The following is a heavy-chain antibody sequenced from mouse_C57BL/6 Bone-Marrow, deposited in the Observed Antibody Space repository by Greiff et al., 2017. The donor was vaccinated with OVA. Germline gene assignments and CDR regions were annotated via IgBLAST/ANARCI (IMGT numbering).Heavy chain of an antibody. J-gene: IGHJ3*01. V-gene: IGHV1-81*01. CDR1: GYTFTSYG. CDR3: ARGRVFGPRFAN. Sequence: QVQLKQSGAELARPGASVKLSCKASGYTFTSYGISWVKQRPGQGLEWIGEIYPRSGYTYSNEKFKGKATLTADKSAGTAYMELRSLTSEDAAVYVGARGRVFGPRFANWGQGTRVTVSA. CDR2: IYPRSGYT.